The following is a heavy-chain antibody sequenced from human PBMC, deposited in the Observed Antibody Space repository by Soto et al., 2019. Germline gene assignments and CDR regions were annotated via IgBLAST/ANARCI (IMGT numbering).Heavy chain of an antibody. J-gene: IGHJ6*02. CDR3: ARSIRGPRRFNGMDV. CDR2: IERDDDDK. D-gene: IGHD1-20*01. V-gene: IGHV2-70*13. Sequence: GSGPTLVNPTETLTLTCTFSGFSLTSPGMCVSWIRQSPGKALEWLALIERDDDDKYYSTSLRTRLTISKDTRKNQVVLTMANMEPADTATYYCARSIRGPRRFNGMDVWGQGTTVTVSS. CDR1: GFSLTSPGMC.